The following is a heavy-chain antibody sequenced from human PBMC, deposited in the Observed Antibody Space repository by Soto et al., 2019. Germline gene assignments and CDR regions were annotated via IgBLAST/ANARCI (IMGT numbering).Heavy chain of an antibody. J-gene: IGHJ6*02. D-gene: IGHD1-26*01. V-gene: IGHV3-9*01. CDR2: ISWNGGTR. Sequence: EVQVVESGGGLVQPGRSLRLSCAASGFSFPDYAMHWVRQVPGKGLEWVSGISWNGGTRGYADSVKGRFTISRDNAKNFLSLQMNSLRAEDTALYYCAKEAENSGGYRPYGMDVWGQWTTVTVSS. CDR1: GFSFPDYA. CDR3: AKEAENSGGYRPYGMDV.